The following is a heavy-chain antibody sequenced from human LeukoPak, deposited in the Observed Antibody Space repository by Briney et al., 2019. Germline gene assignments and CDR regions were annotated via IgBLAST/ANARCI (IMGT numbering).Heavy chain of an antibody. CDR2: IIPILGIA. D-gene: IGHD1-26*01. CDR1: GGTFSSYA. CDR3: ATPNNPSGSYWVYFDY. V-gene: IGHV1-69*04. J-gene: IGHJ4*02. Sequence: ASVKVSCKASGGTFSSYAISWVRQAPGQGLEWMGRIIPILGIANYAQKFQGRVTITADKSTSTAYMELSSLRSEDTAVYYCATPNNPSGSYWVYFDYWGQGTLVTVSS.